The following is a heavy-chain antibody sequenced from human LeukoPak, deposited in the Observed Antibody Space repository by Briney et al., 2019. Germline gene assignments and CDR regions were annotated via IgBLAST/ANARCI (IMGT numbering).Heavy chain of an antibody. CDR2: ISYDGINK. CDR3: AKDESGYCSSTTCYPDY. V-gene: IGHV3-30-3*02. CDR1: GFTFRNYA. D-gene: IGHD2-2*01. J-gene: IGHJ4*02. Sequence: PGGSLRLSCAASGFTFRNYAMHWVRQAPGKGLEWVAVISYDGINKYYADSVKGRFTISRDNSKNTLYLQMNSLSAEDAAVYYCAKDESGYCSSTTCYPDYWGQGTLVTVSS.